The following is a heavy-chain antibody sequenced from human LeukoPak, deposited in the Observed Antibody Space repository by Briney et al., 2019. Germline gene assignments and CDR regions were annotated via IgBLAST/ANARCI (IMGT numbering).Heavy chain of an antibody. Sequence: SVKASCKASGGTFSSYAISWVRQAPGQGLEWMGRIIPIFGTANYAQKFQGRVTITADKSTSTAYMELSSLRSEDTAVYSCAREPPSGYYYRGDAFDIWGQGTMVTVSS. CDR2: IIPIFGTA. V-gene: IGHV1-69*06. CDR3: AREPPSGYYYRGDAFDI. D-gene: IGHD3-22*01. CDR1: GGTFSSYA. J-gene: IGHJ3*02.